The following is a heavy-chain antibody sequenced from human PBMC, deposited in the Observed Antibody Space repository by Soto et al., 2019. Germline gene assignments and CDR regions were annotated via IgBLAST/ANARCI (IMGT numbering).Heavy chain of an antibody. D-gene: IGHD2-2*01. CDR1: SGSITSDDW. Sequence: QVQLQEPGPGLVEPSETLSLTCAVSSGSITSDDWWTWVRQSPGKGLEWIGEVHHSGRGGSTNYNPSLRSRASISVDKSKNQFSLRLSSVTAADTAVYYCAITTRAFCTPDIWGQGTTVTVSS. J-gene: IGHJ3*02. CDR2: VHHSGRGGST. CDR3: AITTRAFCTPDI. V-gene: IGHV4-4*02.